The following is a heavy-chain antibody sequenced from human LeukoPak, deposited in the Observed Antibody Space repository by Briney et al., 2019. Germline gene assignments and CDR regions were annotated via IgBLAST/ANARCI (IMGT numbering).Heavy chain of an antibody. V-gene: IGHV1-2*02. CDR3: AREIMTTVTTAFDP. CDR1: GYTFMNHF. J-gene: IGHJ5*02. CDR2: INPNSGGT. Sequence: ASVRVSCKASGYTFMNHFMHWVRQAPGQGLEWLGWINPNSGGTNYAQRFQGRVTMTRDTSISTAYMELSRLTSDDTALYYCAREIMTTVTTAFDPWGQGTLVTVSS. D-gene: IGHD4-17*01.